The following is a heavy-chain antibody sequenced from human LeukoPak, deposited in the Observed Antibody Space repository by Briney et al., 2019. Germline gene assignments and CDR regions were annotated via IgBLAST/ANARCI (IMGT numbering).Heavy chain of an antibody. CDR1: GGTFSSYA. Sequence: SVTVSCKASGGTFSSYAISWVRQAPGQGLEWMGGIIPIFGTANYAQKFQGRVTITADESTSTAYMELSSLRSEDTAVYYYASHYDSSGIDYWGQGTLVTVSS. J-gene: IGHJ4*02. D-gene: IGHD3-22*01. CDR2: IIPIFGTA. V-gene: IGHV1-69*13. CDR3: ASHYDSSGIDY.